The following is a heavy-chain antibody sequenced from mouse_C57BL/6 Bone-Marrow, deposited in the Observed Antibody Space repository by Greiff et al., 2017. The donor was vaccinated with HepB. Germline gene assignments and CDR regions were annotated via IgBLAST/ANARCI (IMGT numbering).Heavy chain of an antibody. D-gene: IGHD2-3*01. CDR3: ARDYDRAMDY. CDR2: ISYDGSN. Sequence: EVQVVESGPGLVKPSQSLSLTCSVTGYSITSGYYWNWIRQFPGNKLEWMGYISYDGSNNYNPSLKNRISITRDTSKNQFFLKLNSVTTEDTATYYCARDYDRAMDYWGQGTSVTVSS. CDR1: GYSITSGYY. V-gene: IGHV3-6*01. J-gene: IGHJ4*01.